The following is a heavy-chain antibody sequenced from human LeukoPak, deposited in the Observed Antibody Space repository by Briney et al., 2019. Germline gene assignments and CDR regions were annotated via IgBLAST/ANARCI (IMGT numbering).Heavy chain of an antibody. CDR3: ATQTTGYSYGFDY. CDR2: ISSSGSTI. CDR1: GFTFSSYE. J-gene: IGHJ4*02. Sequence: GGSLRLSCAASGFTFSSYEMNWVRQAPGKGLEWVSYISSSGSTIYYADSVKGRFTISRDNAKNSLYLQMNSLRAEDTAVYYCATQTTGYSYGFDYWGQGTLVTVSS. D-gene: IGHD5-18*01. V-gene: IGHV3-48*03.